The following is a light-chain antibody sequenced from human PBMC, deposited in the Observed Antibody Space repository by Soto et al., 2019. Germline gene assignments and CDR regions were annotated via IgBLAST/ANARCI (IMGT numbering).Light chain of an antibody. CDR1: QDFNNR. V-gene: IGKV1-12*01. CDR3: QQANRFPYS. CDR2: AAS. Sequence: DIQMSQSPSSVSASVGDRVTITCRASQDFNNRLAWYQQTPGKAPKLLIYAASSLQPGVPSRFSGSGSGTDFTLTISSLQPEDFATYYCQQANRFPYSFGQGTKLEIK. J-gene: IGKJ2*03.